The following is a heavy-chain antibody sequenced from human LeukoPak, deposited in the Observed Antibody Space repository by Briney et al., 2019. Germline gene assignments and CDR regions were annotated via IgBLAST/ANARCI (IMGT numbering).Heavy chain of an antibody. CDR1: GFTFSSYA. CDR3: ARVNYDILTGYYTGYYYYMDV. J-gene: IGHJ6*03. V-gene: IGHV3-30*01. CDR2: IWYDETNK. Sequence: GGSLRLSCEASGFTFSSYAMHWVRQAPGKGPEWVALIWYDETNKYYADSVKGRFTISRDNSKNTLYLQMNSLRPEDTAVYYCARVNYDILTGYYTGYYYYMDVWGKGTTVTVSS. D-gene: IGHD3-9*01.